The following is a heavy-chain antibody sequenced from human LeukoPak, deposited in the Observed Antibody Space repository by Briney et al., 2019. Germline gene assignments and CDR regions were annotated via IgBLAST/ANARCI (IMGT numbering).Heavy chain of an antibody. CDR3: ARDYRKIAARRGFDY. J-gene: IGHJ4*02. CDR1: GFTFSSYS. D-gene: IGHD6-6*01. CDR2: ISSSSSYI. V-gene: IGHV3-21*01. Sequence: TGGSLRLSCAASGFTFSSYSMNWVRQAPGKGLEWVSSISSSSSYIYYADSVKGRFTISRDNAKNSLYLQMNSLRAEDTAVYYCARDYRKIAARRGFDYWGQGTLVTVSS.